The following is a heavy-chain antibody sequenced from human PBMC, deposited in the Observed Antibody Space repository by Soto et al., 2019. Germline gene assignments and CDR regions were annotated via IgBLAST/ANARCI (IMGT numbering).Heavy chain of an antibody. J-gene: IGHJ4*02. V-gene: IGHV3-43*01. CDR3: AKALRGYSYGLFDY. D-gene: IGHD5-18*01. CDR1: GFTFDDYT. CDR2: ISWDGGST. Sequence: GGSLRLSCAASGFTFDDYTMHWVRQAPGKGLEWVSLISWDGGSTYYADSVKGRFTISRDNSKNSLYLQMNSLRTEDTALYYCAKALRGYSYGLFDYWGQGTLVTVSS.